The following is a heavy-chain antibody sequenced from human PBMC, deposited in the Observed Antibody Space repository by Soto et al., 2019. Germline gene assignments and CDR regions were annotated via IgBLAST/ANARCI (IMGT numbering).Heavy chain of an antibody. V-gene: IGHV3-9*01. D-gene: IGHD6-13*01. J-gene: IGHJ6*02. CDR3: AKDISDRYSSWYYYNNLPYYGMDV. Sequence: SLRLSCAASGFTFDDYAMHWVRQAPGKGLEWVSGISWNSGSIGYADSVKGRFTISRDNAKNSLYLQMNSLRAEDTALYYCAKDISDRYSSWYYYNNLPYYGMDVCGQRTTVTVSS. CDR2: ISWNSGSI. CDR1: GFTFDDYA.